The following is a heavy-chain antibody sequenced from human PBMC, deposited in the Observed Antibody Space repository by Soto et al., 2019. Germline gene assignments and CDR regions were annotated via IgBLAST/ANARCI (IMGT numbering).Heavy chain of an antibody. V-gene: IGHV4-34*01. CDR3: ARDKITGLFDY. Sequence: QVQLQQWGAGLLKPSETLSLTCAVYGGSFSGYYWPWLRQPPGTGLEWIGEINHSGSTNYNPSVKSSVTISVDRSKNQFCLMRTSVTAADTAVYYCARDKITGLFDYWGQGTLVTVSS. CDR2: INHSGST. J-gene: IGHJ4*02. D-gene: IGHD2-8*02. CDR1: GGSFSGYY.